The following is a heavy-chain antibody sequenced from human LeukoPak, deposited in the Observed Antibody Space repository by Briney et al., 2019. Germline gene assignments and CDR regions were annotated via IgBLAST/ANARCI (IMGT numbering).Heavy chain of an antibody. V-gene: IGHV3-33*01. CDR3: ARVVYGDYGMDY. CDR1: GFTFSSYG. D-gene: IGHD4-17*01. J-gene: IGHJ4*02. Sequence: GRSLRHSCAASGFTFSSYGMHWVRQAPGKGLEWVAVIWYDGSNKYYGDSVKGRFTISRDNSKNTLYLQMNSLRAEDTAVYYCARVVYGDYGMDYWGQGTLVTVSS. CDR2: IWYDGSNK.